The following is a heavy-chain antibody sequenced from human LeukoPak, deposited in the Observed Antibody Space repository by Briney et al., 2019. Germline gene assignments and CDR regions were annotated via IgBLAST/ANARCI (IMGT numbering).Heavy chain of an antibody. CDR3: AKDMGDDYDSSGYYYVAFDI. Sequence: PGGSLRLSCAASGFTFDDYAMHWVRQAPGKGLEWVSGISWNSGSIGYADSVKGRFTISRDNAKNSLYLQMNSLRAEDTALYYCAKDMGDDYDSSGYYYVAFDIWGQGTMVTVSS. CDR2: ISWNSGSI. J-gene: IGHJ3*02. CDR1: GFTFDDYA. V-gene: IGHV3-9*01. D-gene: IGHD3-22*01.